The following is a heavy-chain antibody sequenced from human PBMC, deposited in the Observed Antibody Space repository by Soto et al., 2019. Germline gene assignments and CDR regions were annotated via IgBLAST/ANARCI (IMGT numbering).Heavy chain of an antibody. CDR2: IIPFPGTE. Sequence: QVQLVQSGAEVKKPGSSVKVSCKASGGTFSSYTISWVRQAPGQGLEWMGRIIPFPGTENYAQKFQGRVTITADKATRKAYMELSSLRSEDTAVYYCARIPPYSGYDWPLNWFDPWGQGALVTGYS. CDR3: ARIPPYSGYDWPLNWFDP. V-gene: IGHV1-69*08. CDR1: GGTFSSYT. J-gene: IGHJ5*02. D-gene: IGHD5-12*01.